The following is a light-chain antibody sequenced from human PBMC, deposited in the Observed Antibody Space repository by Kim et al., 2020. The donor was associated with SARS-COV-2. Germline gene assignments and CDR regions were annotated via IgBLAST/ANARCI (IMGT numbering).Light chain of an antibody. CDR1: QKIGNS. J-gene: IGKJ2*01. Sequence: SASVGDRVSITCRASQKIGNSLASYQQKLEKAPKLLIYKAASLQSGVPSRFSGSGSGTEFTLSISSLQPDDFATYYCQHYNNYPYTFGHGTKLEI. CDR3: QHYNNYPYT. V-gene: IGKV1-5*03. CDR2: KAA.